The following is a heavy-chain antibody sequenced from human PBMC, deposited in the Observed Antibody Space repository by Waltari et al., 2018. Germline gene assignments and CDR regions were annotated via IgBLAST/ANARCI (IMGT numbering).Heavy chain of an antibody. Sequence: QVQLQESGPGLVKPSETLSLTCAVSGYSISSGYYWGWDRQPPGKGLEWNGSIYHSGSTYYNPYLKRRVTITVDTAKNHFSLTLSAVTAADTAVYYCAVQEGGVAGYYFDYWGQGTLVTVSS. CDR2: IYHSGST. J-gene: IGHJ4*02. D-gene: IGHD6-19*01. V-gene: IGHV4-38-2*01. CDR3: AVQEGGVAGYYFDY. CDR1: GYSISSGYY.